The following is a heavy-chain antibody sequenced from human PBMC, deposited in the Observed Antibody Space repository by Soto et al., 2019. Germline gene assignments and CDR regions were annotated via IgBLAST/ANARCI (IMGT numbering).Heavy chain of an antibody. CDR2: IADSETT. V-gene: IGHV4-59*01. CDR1: GASMGRYY. CDR3: ARVDYYGAGTYLFDY. J-gene: IGHJ4*02. D-gene: IGHD3-10*01. Sequence: PSETLSLTCTVSGASMGRYYWSWIRQSPGKGLEYIGYIADSETTNYSPSLRSRVTISLEASKSQFSLKLSSVTAADTAVYYCARVDYYGAGTYLFDYWGPGTLVTVPQ.